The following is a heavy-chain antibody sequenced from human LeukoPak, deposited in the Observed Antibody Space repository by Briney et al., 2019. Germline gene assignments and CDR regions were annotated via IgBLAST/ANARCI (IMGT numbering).Heavy chain of an antibody. D-gene: IGHD6-19*01. Sequence: ASVKVSCKASGYAFSDYYMHWMRQAPGQGLEWMGIINRNGISPTYAQKLQGRVTMTTDTSTSTAYMELRSLRSDDTAVYYCARDQEEGSGWYLNYYYYGMDVWGQGTTVTVSS. V-gene: IGHV1-46*01. CDR1: GYAFSDYY. CDR3: ARDQEEGSGWYLNYYYYGMDV. J-gene: IGHJ6*02. CDR2: INRNGISP.